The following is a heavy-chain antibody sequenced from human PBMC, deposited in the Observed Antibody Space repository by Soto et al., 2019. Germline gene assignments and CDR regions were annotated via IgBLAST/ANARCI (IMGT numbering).Heavy chain of an antibody. V-gene: IGHV1-18*04. J-gene: IGHJ6*02. CDR3: ARDREYYYDSSGNYYYHYGMDV. CDR1: GYTFTNYG. Sequence: QVQLVESGAEVKKPGASVKVSCKASGYTFTNYGISWVRQAPGQGLEWMGWISGYNGNTKYAQKFQGRVTMTTDTPTNTAYMDLRSLRSDDTAVYYCARDREYYYDSSGNYYYHYGMDVWGQGTMVTVS. CDR2: ISGYNGNT. D-gene: IGHD3-22*01.